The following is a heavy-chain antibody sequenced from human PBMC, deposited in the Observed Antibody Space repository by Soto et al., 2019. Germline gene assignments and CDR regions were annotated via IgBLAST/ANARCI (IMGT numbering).Heavy chain of an antibody. CDR1: GGSISSYY. J-gene: IGHJ4*02. CDR3: ARAPRGNYDYPSYFDY. V-gene: IGHV4-59*01. CDR2: IYYSGST. D-gene: IGHD3-16*01. Sequence: SETLSLTCTVSGGSISSYYWSWIRQPPGKGLEWIGYIYYSGSTNYNPSLKSRVTISVDTSKNQFSLKLSSVTAADTAVYYCARAPRGNYDYPSYFDYWGQGTLVTVSS.